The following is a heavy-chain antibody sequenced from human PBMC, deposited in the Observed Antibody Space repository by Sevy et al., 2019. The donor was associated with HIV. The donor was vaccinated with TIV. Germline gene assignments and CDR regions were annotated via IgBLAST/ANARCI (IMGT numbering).Heavy chain of an antibody. CDR1: GFTVSSNY. V-gene: IGHV3-66*01. D-gene: IGHD5-18*01. J-gene: IGHJ4*02. CDR3: ARGKSGYGYGLNY. Sequence: GGSLRLSCAASGFTVSSNYMTWVRQAPGKGLEGVSVINSDGTTYHAAPVKESFTISRDNSKNTLYLQMNSLRAEDTAVYYCARGKSGYGYGLNYWGQGTLVTVSS. CDR2: INSDGTT.